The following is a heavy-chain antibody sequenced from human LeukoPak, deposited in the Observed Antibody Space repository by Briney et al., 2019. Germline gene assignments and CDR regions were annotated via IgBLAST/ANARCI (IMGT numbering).Heavy chain of an antibody. V-gene: IGHV3-74*01. CDR3: VSFYETY. CDR2: INSDGSWT. Sequence: GGSLGLSCAASGNYWMHWVRQAPGKGLVWVSHINSDGSWTGYADSVKGRFTISKGNAKNTVYLQMNNLRAEDTAVYYCVSFYETYWGRGTLVTVSS. CDR1: GNYW. J-gene: IGHJ4*02. D-gene: IGHD2-2*01.